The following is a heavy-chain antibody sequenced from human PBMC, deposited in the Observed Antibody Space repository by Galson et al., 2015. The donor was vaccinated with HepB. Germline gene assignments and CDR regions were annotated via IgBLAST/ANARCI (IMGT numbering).Heavy chain of an antibody. Sequence: SLRLSCAASGFSFNNYSINWVRQTPGKGLEWLSFISSSSSYIYYADALEGRFTASRDNFRRVAYLEKKNLRVEVTGTCCCVRRLIETIGTYPNYWGPGTLVTVSS. CDR1: GFSFNNYS. CDR3: VRRLIETIGTYPNY. V-gene: IGHV3-21*01. J-gene: IGHJ4*02. CDR2: ISSSSSYI. D-gene: IGHD5-24*01.